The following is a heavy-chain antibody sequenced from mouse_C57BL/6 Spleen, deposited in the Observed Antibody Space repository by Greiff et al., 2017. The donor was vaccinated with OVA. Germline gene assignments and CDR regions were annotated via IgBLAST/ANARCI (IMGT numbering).Heavy chain of an antibody. CDR1: GYTFTSYW. V-gene: IGHV1-64*01. D-gene: IGHD4-1*01. CDR3: ARWRNCGAYAMDY. Sequence: QVQLQQPGAELVKPGASVKLSCKASGYTFTSYWMHWVKQRPGQGLEWIGMIHPNSGSTNYNEKFKSKATLTVDKSSSTAYMQLSSLTSEDSAVYYCARWRNCGAYAMDYWGQGTSVTVSS. J-gene: IGHJ4*01. CDR2: IHPNSGST.